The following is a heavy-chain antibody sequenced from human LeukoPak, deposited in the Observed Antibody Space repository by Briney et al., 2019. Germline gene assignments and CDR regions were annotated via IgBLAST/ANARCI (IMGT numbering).Heavy chain of an antibody. Sequence: ASVKVSCKASGYTFTGYYMHWVRQAPGQGLEWMGWINPNSGGTNYAQKFQGRVTMTRDTSISTAYMELSRLRSDDTAVYYCAREKEYYSRMVAREYWFDPWGQGTLVTVSS. CDR2: INPNSGGT. D-gene: IGHD2/OR15-2a*01. J-gene: IGHJ5*02. CDR3: AREKEYYSRMVAREYWFDP. CDR1: GYTFTGYY. V-gene: IGHV1-2*02.